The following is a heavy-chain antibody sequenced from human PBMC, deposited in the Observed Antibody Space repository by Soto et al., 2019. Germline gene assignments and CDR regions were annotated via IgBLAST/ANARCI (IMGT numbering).Heavy chain of an antibody. D-gene: IGHD4-17*01. CDR1: GFTFSNAW. CDR3: QYGGDNSYYYYYGMDV. Sequence: GGSLRLSCAASGFTFSNAWMSWVRQAPGKGLEWVGRIKSKTDGGTTDYAAPVKGRFTISRDDSKNTLYLQMNSLKTEDTAVYYXQYGGDNSYYYYYGMDVWGQGTTVTVSS. J-gene: IGHJ6*02. CDR2: IKSKTDGGTT. V-gene: IGHV3-15*01.